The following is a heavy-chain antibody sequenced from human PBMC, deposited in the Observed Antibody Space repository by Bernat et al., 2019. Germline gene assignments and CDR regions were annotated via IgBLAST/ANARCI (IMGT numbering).Heavy chain of an antibody. Sequence: EVQLVESGGGLVQPGGSLRLSCAASGLTFSDYWMHWVRQAPGKGLVWVSRIKSDGSGTTYADSVKGRFTISRDNAKNTLYLQMNSLRAEDTAVYYCAKAEYSSSSRHFDYWGQGTLVTVSS. J-gene: IGHJ4*02. CDR2: IKSDGSGT. CDR1: GLTFSDYW. V-gene: IGHV3-74*01. D-gene: IGHD6-6*01. CDR3: AKAEYSSSSRHFDY.